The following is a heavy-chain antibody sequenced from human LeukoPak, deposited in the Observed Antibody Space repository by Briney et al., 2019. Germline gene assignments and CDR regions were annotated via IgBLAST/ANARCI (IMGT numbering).Heavy chain of an antibody. CDR2: MNPNSGNT. Sequence: ASVKVSCKASGYTFTSYDINWVRQATGQGLECMGWMNPNSGNTGYAQKFQGRVTMTRNTSISTAYMELSSLRSEDTAVYYCARYLDYGGNSRVFQHWGQGTLVTVSS. V-gene: IGHV1-8*01. D-gene: IGHD4-23*01. CDR3: ARYLDYGGNSRVFQH. J-gene: IGHJ1*01. CDR1: GYTFTSYD.